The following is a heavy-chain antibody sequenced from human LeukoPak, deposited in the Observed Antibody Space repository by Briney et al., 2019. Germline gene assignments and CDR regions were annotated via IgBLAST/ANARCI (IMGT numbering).Heavy chain of an antibody. CDR3: TREARVGNWFDP. Sequence: ASVKVSCKASGYTFTGYYMHWVRQAPGQGLEWMGWISPNSGGTNYAQKFQGRVTMTRDTSIRTVYMDLSRLRSDDTAVFYCTREARVGNWFDPWGQGTQVTVSS. V-gene: IGHV1-2*02. CDR2: ISPNSGGT. J-gene: IGHJ5*02. D-gene: IGHD2-2*01. CDR1: GYTFTGYY.